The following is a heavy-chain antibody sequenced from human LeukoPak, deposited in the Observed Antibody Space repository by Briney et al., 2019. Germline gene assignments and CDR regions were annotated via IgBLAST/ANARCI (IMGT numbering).Heavy chain of an antibody. J-gene: IGHJ3*02. CDR3: ARDGGYCSSTSCYDDAFDI. D-gene: IGHD2-2*01. CDR1: GGTFSSYA. Sequence: SVKVSCKASGGTFSSYAISWVRQAPGQGLEGMGGIIPIFGTANYAQKFQGRVTITTHESTPTAYMELSSLRSEDTAGYYCARDGGYCSSTSCYDDAFDIWGQGTMVTVSS. CDR2: IIPIFGTA. V-gene: IGHV1-69*05.